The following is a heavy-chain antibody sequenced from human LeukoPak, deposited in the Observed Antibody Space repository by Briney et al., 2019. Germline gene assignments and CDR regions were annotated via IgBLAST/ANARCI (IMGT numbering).Heavy chain of an antibody. D-gene: IGHD3-3*01. V-gene: IGHV1-2*02. CDR2: INPNSGGT. J-gene: IGHJ4*02. CDR1: GYTFTGYY. Sequence: ASVKVSCKASGYTFTGYYMHWVRQAPGQGLEWMGWINPNSGGTNYAQKLQGRVTMTRDTSISTAYMELSRLRSDDTAVYYCARGVNDFWSGAHNLWGQGTLVTVSS. CDR3: ARGVNDFWSGAHNL.